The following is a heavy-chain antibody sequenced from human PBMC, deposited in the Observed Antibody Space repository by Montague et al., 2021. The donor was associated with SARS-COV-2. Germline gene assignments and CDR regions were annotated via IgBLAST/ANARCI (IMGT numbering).Heavy chain of an antibody. J-gene: IGHJ5*02. CDR1: GSTFSAYT. CDR2: ISHDGSNK. CDR3: VRERAITMVRGVIRPTKWFDP. D-gene: IGHD3-10*01. Sequence: SLRLSCAASGSTFSAYTIHWVRQAPGKGLEWVALISHDGSNKYYADSVKGRFTISRDNSKNTLYVQMNSLRAEDTAVYYCVRERAITMVRGVIRPTKWFDPWGQGTLVTVSS. V-gene: IGHV3-30*04.